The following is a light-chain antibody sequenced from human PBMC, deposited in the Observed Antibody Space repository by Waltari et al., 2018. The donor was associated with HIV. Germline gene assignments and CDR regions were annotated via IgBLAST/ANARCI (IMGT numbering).Light chain of an antibody. CDR1: SSNVGTEDL. Sequence: QSALTQPASVSGSPGQSITISCYGPSSNVGTEDLVSWYQQHPGEAPNLIIYEVTKRPSGVSNRFSGSKSGNPASLTISGLQAEDEADYYCCSCPRSGIRYVFGTGTKVTVL. CDR2: EVT. V-gene: IGLV2-23*02. CDR3: CSCPRSGIRYV. J-gene: IGLJ1*01.